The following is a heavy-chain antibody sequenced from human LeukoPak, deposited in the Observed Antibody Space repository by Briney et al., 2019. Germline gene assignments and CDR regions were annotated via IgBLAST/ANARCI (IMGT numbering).Heavy chain of an antibody. CDR3: ARLLGGYSYGYRGYFDY. CDR1: GGSFSDYY. J-gene: IGHJ4*02. CDR2: INHSGST. V-gene: IGHV4-34*01. D-gene: IGHD5-18*01. Sequence: PSETLSLTCAVYGGSFSDYYWSWIRQPPGKGLEWIGEINHSGSTNYNPSLKSRVTISVDTSKNQFSLKLSSVTAADTAVYYCARLLGGYSYGYRGYFDYWGQGTLVTVSS.